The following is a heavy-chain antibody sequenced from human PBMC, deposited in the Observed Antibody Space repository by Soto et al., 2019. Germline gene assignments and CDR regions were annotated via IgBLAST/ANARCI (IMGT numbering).Heavy chain of an antibody. CDR2: ISGYNGNT. Sequence: QVQLVQSGAEVKKPGASVKVSCQASGYTFSNYGFSWVRQAPGQGLEWMGWISGYNGNTNYAERLQGRVTMTTHTSTSTAYMELKRLRYGDTAVYYCAREGQLGYWGQRTPVTVSS. CDR1: GYTFSNYG. J-gene: IGHJ4*02. D-gene: IGHD6-6*01. CDR3: AREGQLGY. V-gene: IGHV1-18*01.